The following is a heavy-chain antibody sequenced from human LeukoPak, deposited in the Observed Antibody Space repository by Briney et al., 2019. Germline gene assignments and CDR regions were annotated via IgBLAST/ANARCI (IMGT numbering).Heavy chain of an antibody. J-gene: IGHJ4*02. CDR2: ISYDGSNK. D-gene: IGHD3-22*01. Sequence: GRSLRLSCAASGFTFSSYDMHWVRQAPGKGLEWVAVISYDGSNKYYADSVKGRFTISRDNSKNTLYLQMNSLRAEDTAVYYCAKNDYFDSSGYYTYWGQGTLVTVSS. CDR1: GFTFSSYD. CDR3: AKNDYFDSSGYYTY. V-gene: IGHV3-30*18.